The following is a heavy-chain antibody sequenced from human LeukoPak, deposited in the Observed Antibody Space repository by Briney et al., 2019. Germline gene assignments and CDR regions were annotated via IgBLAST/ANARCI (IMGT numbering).Heavy chain of an antibody. CDR3: ASWRFRSGWYDY. CDR1: GFTFSSYA. V-gene: IGHV3-23*01. J-gene: IGHJ4*02. D-gene: IGHD6-19*01. Sequence: GSLRLSCAASGFTFSSYAMSWVRQAPGKGLEWVSAISGSGGSTYYADSVKGRFTISRDNSKNTLYLQMNSLRAEDTAVYYCASWRFRSGWYDYWGQGTLVTVSS. CDR2: ISGSGGST.